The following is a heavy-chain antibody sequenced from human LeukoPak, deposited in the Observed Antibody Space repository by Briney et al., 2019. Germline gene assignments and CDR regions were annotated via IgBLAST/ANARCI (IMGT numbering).Heavy chain of an antibody. CDR1: GYTLTELS. J-gene: IGHJ6*02. Sequence: ASVKVSCKVSGYTLTELSMHWVRQAPGQGLEWMGWISAYTGNTNRAQKFQGRVTMTTDTSTSTAYMELRSLGSDDTAVYYCARSGSYPDAMDVWGQGTTVTVSS. CDR2: ISAYTGNT. CDR3: ARSGSYPDAMDV. D-gene: IGHD1-26*01. V-gene: IGHV1-18*01.